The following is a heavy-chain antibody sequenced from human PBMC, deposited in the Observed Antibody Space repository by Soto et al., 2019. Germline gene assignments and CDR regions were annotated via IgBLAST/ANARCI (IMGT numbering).Heavy chain of an antibody. CDR3: ASLYYDILTGYQKYYFDY. CDR2: IIPIFGTA. D-gene: IGHD3-9*01. Sequence: SVKVSCKASGGTFSSYAISWLRQAPGQGLEWMGGIIPIFGTANYAQKFQGRVTITADESTSTAYMELSSLRSEDTAVYYCASLYYDILTGYQKYYFDYWGQGTLVTVSS. CDR1: GGTFSSYA. J-gene: IGHJ4*02. V-gene: IGHV1-69*13.